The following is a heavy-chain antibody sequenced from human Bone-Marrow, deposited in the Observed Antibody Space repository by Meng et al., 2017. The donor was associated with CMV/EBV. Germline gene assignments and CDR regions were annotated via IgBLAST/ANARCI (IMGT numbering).Heavy chain of an antibody. CDR1: GFTFSSYS. V-gene: IGHV3-30-3*01. CDR2: ISYGGSNK. CDR3: ARDQRSGWHTLQSGYGMDV. J-gene: IGHJ6*02. D-gene: IGHD6-19*01. Sequence: GESLKISCAASGFTFSSYSMHWVRQAPGKGLEWVAVISYGGSNKYYADSVKGRFTISRDKSKSTLYLQMNSLSASDTDGYYCARDQRSGWHTLQSGYGMDVWGQGTTVTVSS.